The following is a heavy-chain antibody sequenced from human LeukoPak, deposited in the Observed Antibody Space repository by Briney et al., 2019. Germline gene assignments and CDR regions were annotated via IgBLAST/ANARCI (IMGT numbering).Heavy chain of an antibody. CDR1: GFTFSSYG. J-gene: IGHJ4*02. CDR3: AKVDIASAAAGDY. V-gene: IGHV3-30*18. CDR2: ISYDGSNK. Sequence: PGGSLRLSCAASGFTFSSYGMHWVRQAPGKGLEWVAVISYDGSNKYYVDSVKGRFTISRDNSKNTLYLQTNSLRAEDTAVYYCAKVDIASAAAGDYWGQGTLVTVSS. D-gene: IGHD3-9*01.